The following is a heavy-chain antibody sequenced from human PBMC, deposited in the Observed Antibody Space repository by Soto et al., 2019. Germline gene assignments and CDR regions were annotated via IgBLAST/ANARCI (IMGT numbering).Heavy chain of an antibody. CDR2: IYYSGST. D-gene: IGHD4-17*01. J-gene: IGHJ4*02. Sequence: PSETLSLTCTVPGGSIRSYYWSWIRQPPGKGLEWIGYIYYSGSTNYNPSLKSRVTISVDTSKNQFSLKLSSVTAADTAVYYCARRYGASFDYWGQGTLVTVS. CDR1: GGSIRSYY. V-gene: IGHV4-59*01. CDR3: ARRYGASFDY.